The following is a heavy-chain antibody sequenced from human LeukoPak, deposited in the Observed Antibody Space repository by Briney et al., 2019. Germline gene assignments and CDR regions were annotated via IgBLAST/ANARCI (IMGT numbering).Heavy chain of an antibody. V-gene: IGHV4-39*02. J-gene: IGHJ1*01. CDR3: ARDFHDSNGPPRNFQH. CDR1: GGSISSSSYY. D-gene: IGHD3-22*01. Sequence: PSETLSLTCTVSGGSISSSSYYWGWIRQPPGKGLEWIGSIYYSGSTYYNPSLKSRVTISVDTSKNQFSLKLSSVTAADTAVYYCARDFHDSNGPPRNFQHWGQGTLVTVSS. CDR2: IYYSGST.